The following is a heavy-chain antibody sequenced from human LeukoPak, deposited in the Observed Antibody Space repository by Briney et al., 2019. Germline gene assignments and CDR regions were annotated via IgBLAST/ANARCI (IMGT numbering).Heavy chain of an antibody. CDR3: AKWGPYDILTGRIN. V-gene: IGHV3-7*03. CDR1: GFTFSSYA. J-gene: IGHJ4*02. Sequence: GGSLRLSCTASGFTFSSYAIHWVRQAPGKGLEWVANIKPDESEKYYVGSVKGRFTISRDNAKNSLYLQMNSLRAEDTAVYYCAKWGPYDILTGRINWGQGTLVTVSS. CDR2: IKPDESEK. D-gene: IGHD3-9*01.